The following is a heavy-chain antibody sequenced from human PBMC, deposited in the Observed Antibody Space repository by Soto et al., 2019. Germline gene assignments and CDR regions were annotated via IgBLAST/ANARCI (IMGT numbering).Heavy chain of an antibody. V-gene: IGHV3-23*01. CDR3: ARDPTGDYVGAFDS. D-gene: IGHD4-17*01. CDR1: GLTFDDYG. J-gene: IGHJ4*01. CDR2: ITGSGAGT. Sequence: PGGLMRLPSAASGLTFDDYGMHWVRQAKGKGLEYVSSITGSGAGTFYADSVKGRFTISRDNSKNTLYLQLNSLRAEDTALYFCARDPTGDYVGAFDSWGHGSLVTVSS.